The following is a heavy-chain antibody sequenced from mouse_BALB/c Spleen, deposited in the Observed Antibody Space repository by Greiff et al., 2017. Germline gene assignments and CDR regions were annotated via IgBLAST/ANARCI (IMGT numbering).Heavy chain of an antibody. Sequence: EVQLVESGGGLVKPGGSLKLSCAASGFTFSDYYMYWVRQTPEKRLEWVATISDGGSYTYYPDSVKGRFTISRDNAKNNLYLQMSSLKSEDTAMYYCARELGRSYWYFDVWGAGTTVTVSS. V-gene: IGHV5-4*02. CDR1: GFTFSDYY. D-gene: IGHD4-1*01. CDR2: ISDGGSYT. J-gene: IGHJ1*01. CDR3: ARELGRSYWYFDV.